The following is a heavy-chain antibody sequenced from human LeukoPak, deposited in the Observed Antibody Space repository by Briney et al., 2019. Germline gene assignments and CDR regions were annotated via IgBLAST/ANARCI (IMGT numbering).Heavy chain of an antibody. CDR2: ISSSGSTI. Sequence: GGSLRLSCAASGFTFSDYAMNWVRQAPGKGLEWVSYISSSGSTIYYADSVKGRFTISRDNAKNSLYLQMNSLRAEDTAVYYCARGWTYDTDAFDIWGQGTMVTVSS. CDR1: GFTFSDYA. D-gene: IGHD3-16*01. J-gene: IGHJ3*02. V-gene: IGHV3-11*01. CDR3: ARGWTYDTDAFDI.